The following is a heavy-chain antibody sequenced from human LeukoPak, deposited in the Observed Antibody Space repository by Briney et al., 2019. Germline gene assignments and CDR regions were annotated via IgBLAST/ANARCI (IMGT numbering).Heavy chain of an antibody. D-gene: IGHD3-22*01. J-gene: IGHJ4*02. CDR3: ARHTRITMIVVAGTFDF. CDR1: GGSISSYY. V-gene: IGHV4-59*08. Sequence: SETLSLTCTVSGGSISSYYWSWIRQPPGKGLEWIGYIYYSGSTYYNPSLKSRVTISVDTSKNQFSLKLSSVTAADTAVYYCARHTRITMIVVAGTFDFWGQGTLVTVSS. CDR2: IYYSGST.